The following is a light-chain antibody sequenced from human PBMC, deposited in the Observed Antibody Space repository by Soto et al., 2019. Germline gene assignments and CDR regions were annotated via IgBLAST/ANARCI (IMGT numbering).Light chain of an antibody. CDR2: EVR. CDR3: SSYRSSTTFV. J-gene: IGLJ1*01. Sequence: QSVLTQPASVSGSRGQSITIPCTGTSSDVGAYNYVSWYQQYPGRAPKVIIFEVRKRPSGVSTRFSGSKSGDTASLTISGLQAEDEADYYCSSYRSSTTFVFGTGTXATVL. V-gene: IGLV2-14*01. CDR1: SSDVGAYNY.